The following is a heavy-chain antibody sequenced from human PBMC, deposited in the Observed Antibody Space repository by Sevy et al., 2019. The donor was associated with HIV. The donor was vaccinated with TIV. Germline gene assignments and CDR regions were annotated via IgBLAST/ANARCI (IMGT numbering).Heavy chain of an antibody. CDR3: VREGVGGYSYSLDC. D-gene: IGHD5-18*01. V-gene: IGHV3-7*01. J-gene: IGHJ4*02. CDR2: MKEDGSER. CDR1: GFTFSSYW. Sequence: GGSLRLSCAASGFTFSSYWMSWVRQAPGKGLEWMATMKEDGSERNYVDSVKGRFTISRDNAKNSLYLQMNSLRAEDTAVYYCVREGVGGYSYSLDCWGQETLVTVSS.